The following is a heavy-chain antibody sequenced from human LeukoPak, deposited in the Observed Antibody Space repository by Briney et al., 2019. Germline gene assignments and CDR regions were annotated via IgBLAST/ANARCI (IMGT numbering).Heavy chain of an antibody. CDR1: GYTFTGYY. V-gene: IGHV1-2*06. Sequence: ASVKVSCKASGYTFTGYYMHWVRQAPGQGLEWMGRINPNSGGTNYAQKFQGRVTMTRDTSISTAYMELSRLRSDDTAVYYCARGEGGDYTDPCYFDYWGQGTLVTVSS. CDR3: ARGEGGDYTDPCYFDY. D-gene: IGHD4-17*01. CDR2: INPNSGGT. J-gene: IGHJ4*02.